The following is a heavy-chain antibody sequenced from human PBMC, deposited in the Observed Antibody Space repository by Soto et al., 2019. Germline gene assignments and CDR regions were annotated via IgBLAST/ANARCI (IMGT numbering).Heavy chain of an antibody. D-gene: IGHD3-3*01. V-gene: IGHV2-5*02. J-gene: IGHJ4*02. CDR2: IYWDDDK. Sequence: QITLNESGPTQVKPRQTLTLTCTFSGFSLTTSGVGVGWIRQSPGKAPEWLALIYWDDDKRYSPSLKSRITITKDTSKNQVVLTMAYLDPADTATYYCAHRVLRTVFGLVTTTAIYFDFWGQGTPVAVSS. CDR3: AHRVLRTVFGLVTTTAIYFDF. CDR1: GFSLTTSGVG.